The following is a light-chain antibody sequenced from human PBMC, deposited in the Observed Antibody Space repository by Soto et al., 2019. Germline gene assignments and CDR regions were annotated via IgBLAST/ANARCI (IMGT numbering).Light chain of an antibody. V-gene: IGLV2-14*01. CDR2: DVS. CDR3: SSYTSSGTLV. J-gene: IGLJ1*01. Sequence: QSVRTHPASVSGSHLQSLTIFCTGTSSDVGGYDYVSWYQQPPGKAPKLMIYDVSNWPSGVSNRFSGSKPGNTASLTISGLQAEDEADYYCSSYTSSGTLVFGTGTKVTVL. CDR1: SSDVGGYDY.